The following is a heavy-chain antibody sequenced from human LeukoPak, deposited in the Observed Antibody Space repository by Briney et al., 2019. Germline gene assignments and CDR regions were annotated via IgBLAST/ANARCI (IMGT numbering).Heavy chain of an antibody. D-gene: IGHD3-10*01. V-gene: IGHV7-4-1*02. CDR2: INTNTGNP. J-gene: IGHJ6*02. CDR1: GYTFSGYY. CDR3: ARDRWYYYGSGSYYPVYGMDV. Sequence: ASVKVSCKASGYTFSGYYIHWVRQAPGQGLEWMGWINTNTGNPTYAQGFTGRFVFSLDTSVSTAYLQISSLKAEDTAVYYCARDRWYYYGSGSYYPVYGMDVWGQGTTVTVSS.